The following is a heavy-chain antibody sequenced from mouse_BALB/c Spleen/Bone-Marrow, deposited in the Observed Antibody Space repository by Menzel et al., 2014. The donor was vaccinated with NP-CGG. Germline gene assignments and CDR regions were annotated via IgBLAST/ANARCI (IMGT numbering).Heavy chain of an antibody. J-gene: IGHJ2*01. Sequence: EVKLVESGAELVKPGASVKLSCTASGFNIKDTYMHWVKQRPEQGLEWIGRIDPANGNTKYDPKFQGKATITADTSSNTAYLQLSSLTSKDTAVYYCASYYYGHYFDYWGQGTTLTVSS. CDR3: ASYYYGHYFDY. CDR1: GFNIKDTY. V-gene: IGHV14-3*02. D-gene: IGHD1-1*01. CDR2: IDPANGNT.